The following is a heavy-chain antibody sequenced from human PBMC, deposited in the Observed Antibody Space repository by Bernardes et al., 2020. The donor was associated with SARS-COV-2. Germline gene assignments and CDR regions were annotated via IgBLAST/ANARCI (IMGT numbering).Heavy chain of an antibody. V-gene: IGHV3-48*03. Sequence: GGSLRLSRAGSGFTFNTYEMNWVRQAPGKGLEWISYIGTSGRIVHYADSVKGRFTISRDNSKSSLYLQMTSLRAEDTAVYYCGRGGSCSDEGVCLRGMSLYWGQGTLVTVSS. CDR3: GRGGSCSDEGVCLRGMSLY. CDR1: GFTFNTYE. D-gene: IGHD2-15*01. CDR2: IGTSGRIV. J-gene: IGHJ4*02.